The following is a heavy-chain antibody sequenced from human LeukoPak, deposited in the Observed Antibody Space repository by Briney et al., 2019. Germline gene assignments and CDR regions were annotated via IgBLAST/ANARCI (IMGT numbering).Heavy chain of an antibody. CDR3: AREGIVSRFGELAP. CDR2: ISAYNGNT. J-gene: IGHJ5*02. Sequence: ASVKVSCKASGYTFTSYGSSWVRQAPGQGLEWMGWISAYNGNTNYAQKLQGRVTMTTDTSTSTAYIELRSLRAHDTAVYYCAREGIVSRFGELAPWGQGTLLTVSS. CDR1: GYTFTSYG. V-gene: IGHV1-18*04. D-gene: IGHD3-10*01.